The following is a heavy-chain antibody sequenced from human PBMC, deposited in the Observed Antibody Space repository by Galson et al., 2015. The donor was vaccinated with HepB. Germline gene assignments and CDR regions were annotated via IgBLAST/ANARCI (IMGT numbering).Heavy chain of an antibody. CDR3: AKGRSNLDP. J-gene: IGHJ5*02. Sequence: SLRLSCAASGFIFNAYWMSWVRQAPGKGLEWVANIKQEGSEKYYVDSVKGRFTISRDNAKNSLYLQMNSLRADDTAVYYCAKGRSNLDPWGQGTLVTVSS. V-gene: IGHV3-7*03. D-gene: IGHD3-10*01. CDR1: GFIFNAYW. CDR2: IKQEGSEK.